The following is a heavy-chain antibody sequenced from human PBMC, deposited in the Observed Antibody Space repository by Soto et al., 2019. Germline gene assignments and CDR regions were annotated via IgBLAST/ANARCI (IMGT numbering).Heavy chain of an antibody. CDR1: GGSISSSSYY. D-gene: IGHD2-2*01. CDR3: ARHGDIVLVPAAIEFDY. Sequence: PSETLSLTCTVSGGSISSSSYYWGWIRQPPGKGLEWIGSIYYSGSTYYNPSLKSRVTISVDTSKNQFSLKLSSVTAADTAVYYCARHGDIVLVPAAIEFDYWGQGTLVTVSS. V-gene: IGHV4-39*01. CDR2: IYYSGST. J-gene: IGHJ4*02.